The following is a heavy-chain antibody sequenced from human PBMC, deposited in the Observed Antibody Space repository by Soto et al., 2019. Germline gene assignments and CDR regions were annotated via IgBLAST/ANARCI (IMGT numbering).Heavy chain of an antibody. Sequence: PSETLSLTCSVSGGSISITGSYWGWIRQPPGKGLEWIATIYYTGSTYYNPSLKSRVTISVDTSKNQFSLNLSSVTAADTAVYYCARRRGFCSVDTCYPFDCWGQGALVTVSS. V-gene: IGHV4-39*01. J-gene: IGHJ4*02. CDR3: ARRRGFCSVDTCYPFDC. CDR1: GGSISITGSY. CDR2: IYYTGST. D-gene: IGHD2-15*01.